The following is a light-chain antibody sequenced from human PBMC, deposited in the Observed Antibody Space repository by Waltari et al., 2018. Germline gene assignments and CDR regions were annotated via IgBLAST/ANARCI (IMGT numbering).Light chain of an antibody. CDR2: DAS. J-gene: IGKJ1*01. CDR3: QKYGTLPAT. V-gene: IGKV3-20*01. Sequence: EIVLTQSPGTLSLSPGARATLSCRASQSVSRTLAWYQQKPGQAPRLLISDASSRATGIPDRFSGSGSGTDFSLTISRLEPEDFAVYYCQKYGTLPATFGQGTKVEIK. CDR1: QSVSRT.